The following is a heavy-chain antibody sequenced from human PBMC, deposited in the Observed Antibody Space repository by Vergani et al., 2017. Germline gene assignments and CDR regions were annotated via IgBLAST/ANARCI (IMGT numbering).Heavy chain of an antibody. D-gene: IGHD2-2*01. J-gene: IGHJ3*02. Sequence: QVQLVQSGAEVKKPGSSVKVSCKASGGTFSSYAINWVRQAPGQGLEWMGRIIPVFGTANYAQKFQGRVTITADESTSTAYMELSSLRSEDTAVYYCARDSCSSTSCYEGDTFDIWGQGTTVTVSS. V-gene: IGHV1-69*13. CDR1: GGTFSSYA. CDR3: ARDSCSSTSCYEGDTFDI. CDR2: IIPVFGTA.